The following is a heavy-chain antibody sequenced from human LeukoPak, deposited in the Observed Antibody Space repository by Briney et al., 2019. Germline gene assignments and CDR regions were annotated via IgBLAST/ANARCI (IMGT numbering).Heavy chain of an antibody. CDR1: GGTFSSYA. V-gene: IGHV1-69*01. CDR3: AREVSSGRWTFDY. Sequence: SVKVSCKASGGTFSSYAISWVRQAPGQGLEWMGGIIPMFGTAYYAQKLQGRVTIIADHYTSTAYMELSSLRSEDTTVYYCAREVSSGRWTFDYWGQGTLVTVSS. J-gene: IGHJ4*02. CDR2: IIPMFGTA. D-gene: IGHD3-10*02.